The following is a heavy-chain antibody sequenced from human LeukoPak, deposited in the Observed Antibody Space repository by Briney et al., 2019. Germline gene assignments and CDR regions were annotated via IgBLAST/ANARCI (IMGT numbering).Heavy chain of an antibody. D-gene: IGHD6-25*01. CDR2: IYHSGST. J-gene: IGHJ4*02. CDR1: GYSISSGYY. V-gene: IGHV4-38-2*01. Sequence: SETLSLTCAVSGYSISSGYYWGWIRQPPGKGLEWIGSIYHSGSTYYNPSLKSRVTISVDTSKNQFSLKLSSVTAADTAVYYCARHGGIAAAPSGYWGQGTLVTVSS. CDR3: ARHGGIAAAPSGY.